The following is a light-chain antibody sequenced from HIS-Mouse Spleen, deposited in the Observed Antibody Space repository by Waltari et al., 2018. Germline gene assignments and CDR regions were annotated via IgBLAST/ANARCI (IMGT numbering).Light chain of an antibody. Sequence: QSALTQPASVSGSPGQSTTLSCTGTSTDVGCYNLVSWYQQHPGKAPKLMIYEGSKRPSGVSNRFSGSKSGNTASLTISGLQAEDEADYYCCSYAGSSTWVFGGGTKLTVL. CDR3: CSYAGSSTWV. J-gene: IGLJ3*02. V-gene: IGLV2-23*01. CDR2: EGS. CDR1: STDVGCYNL.